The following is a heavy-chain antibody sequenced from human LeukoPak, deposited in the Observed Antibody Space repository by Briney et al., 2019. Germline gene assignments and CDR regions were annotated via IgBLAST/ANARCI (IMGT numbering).Heavy chain of an antibody. CDR2: MWYDGSNK. D-gene: IGHD2-2*01. CDR1: GFTFSSYG. Sequence: GGSLRLSCAASGFTFSSYGMHWVRQAPGKGLEWVAVMWYDGSNKYYADSVKGRFTISRDNSKNTLYLQMNSLRAEDTAVYYCAKSAPAARYYFDYWGQGTLVTVSS. V-gene: IGHV3-33*06. CDR3: AKSAPAARYYFDY. J-gene: IGHJ4*02.